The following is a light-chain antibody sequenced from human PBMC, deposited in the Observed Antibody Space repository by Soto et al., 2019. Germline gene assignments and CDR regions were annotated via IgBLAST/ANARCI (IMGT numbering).Light chain of an antibody. J-gene: IGKJ1*01. CDR1: QSISSSF. Sequence: ETVLTQSPGTLSLSPGERATLSCRASQSISSSFLAWYQQKPGQAPRLLICGASSRATGIPDRFSGSGSGTDFTLTISRLEPEDAAVYYCQQYVRSPPSWTFGQGTKVEIK. V-gene: IGKV3-20*01. CDR2: GAS. CDR3: QQYVRSPPSWT.